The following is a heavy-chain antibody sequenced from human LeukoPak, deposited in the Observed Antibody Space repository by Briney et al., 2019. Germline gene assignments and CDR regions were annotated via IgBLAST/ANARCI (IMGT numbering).Heavy chain of an antibody. CDR3: AKDRAYSFDD. J-gene: IGHJ4*02. V-gene: IGHV3-23*01. D-gene: IGHD2-21*01. Sequence: GGSLRLSCAASGFTFSSYWMSWVRQAPGKGLEWVSATSGNGAKTFYADSVKGRFTISRDNSRNTLYLQMNSLRAEDTAIYYCAKDRAYSFDDWGQGTLVTISS. CDR1: GFTFSSYW. CDR2: TSGNGAKT.